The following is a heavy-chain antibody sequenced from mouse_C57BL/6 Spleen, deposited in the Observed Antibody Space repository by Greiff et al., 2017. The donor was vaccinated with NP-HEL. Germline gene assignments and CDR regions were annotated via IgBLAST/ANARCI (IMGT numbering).Heavy chain of an antibody. D-gene: IGHD2-3*01. Sequence: EVKLQESGPGLVKPSQSLSLTCSVTGYSITSGYYWNWIRQFPGNKLEWMGYISYDGSNNYNPSLKNRISITRDTSKNQFFLKLNSVTTEDTATYYCARGPHYDGYPAWFAYWGQGTLVTVSA. J-gene: IGHJ3*01. CDR1: GYSITSGYY. CDR2: ISYDGSN. V-gene: IGHV3-6*01. CDR3: ARGPHYDGYPAWFAY.